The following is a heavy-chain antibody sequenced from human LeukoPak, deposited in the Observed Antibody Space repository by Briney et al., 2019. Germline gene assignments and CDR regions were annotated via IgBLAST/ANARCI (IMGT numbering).Heavy chain of an antibody. CDR1: GFTFSSYA. D-gene: IGHD4-17*01. Sequence: TGGSLRLSCAASGFTFSSYAMSWVRQAPGKGQEWVSAISGSGGSTYYADSVKGRFTISRDNSKNTLYLQMNSLKAEDTAVYYYAKDCCTVTTFFDYWGQGTLVTVSS. CDR2: ISGSGGST. CDR3: AKDCCTVTTFFDY. J-gene: IGHJ4*02. V-gene: IGHV3-23*01.